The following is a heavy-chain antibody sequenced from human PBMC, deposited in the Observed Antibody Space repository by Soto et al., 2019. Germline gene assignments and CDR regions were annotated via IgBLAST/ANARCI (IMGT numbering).Heavy chain of an antibody. V-gene: IGHV1-2*04. J-gene: IGHJ3*02. CDR3: ARSVLNNWGARDAFYI. CDR2: INPNSGGT. D-gene: IGHD7-27*01. CDR1: GYTFTGYY. Sequence: ASVKVSCKASGYTFTGYYMHWVRQAPGQGLEWMGWINPNSGGTNYAQKFQGCVTMTSDTSISTAYMELSRLRSDDTAVYYCARSVLNNWGARDAFYIWGQGTMVTVSS.